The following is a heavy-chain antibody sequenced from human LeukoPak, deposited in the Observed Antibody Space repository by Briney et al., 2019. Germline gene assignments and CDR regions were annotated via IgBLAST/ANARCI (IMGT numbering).Heavy chain of an antibody. Sequence: GGSLRLSCAASGFTVSTTYMNWVRQAPGKGLEWVSVIYSNGDTYYADSVRGRFTISRDSSKNTLYLQMNSLRAEDTAVYYCAKDPTTSPRLRYFDNWGQGTLVTVSS. D-gene: IGHD3-9*01. V-gene: IGHV3-53*01. J-gene: IGHJ4*02. CDR1: GFTVSTTY. CDR2: IYSNGDT. CDR3: AKDPTTSPRLRYFDN.